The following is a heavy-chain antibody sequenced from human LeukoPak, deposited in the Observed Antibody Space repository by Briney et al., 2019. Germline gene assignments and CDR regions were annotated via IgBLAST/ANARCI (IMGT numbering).Heavy chain of an antibody. Sequence: ASVKVSCKASGGTFSSYAISWVRQAPGQGLEWMGRIIPILGIANYAQRFQGRVTITADKSTSTAYMELSSLRSEDTAVYYCARADTAMVTDYWGQGTLVTVSS. CDR3: ARADTAMVTDY. CDR2: IIPILGIA. J-gene: IGHJ4*02. V-gene: IGHV1-69*04. D-gene: IGHD5-18*01. CDR1: GGTFSSYA.